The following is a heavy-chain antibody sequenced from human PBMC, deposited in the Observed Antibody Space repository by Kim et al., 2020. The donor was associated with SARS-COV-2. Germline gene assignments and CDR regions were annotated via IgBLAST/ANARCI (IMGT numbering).Heavy chain of an antibody. Sequence: SETLSLTCTVSGGSISSYYWSWIRQPPGKGLEWIGYIYYSGSTNYNPSLKSRVTISVDTSKNQFSLKLSSVTAADTAVYYCARDTNAPSGTKYYGMDVWGQGTTVTVSS. CDR1: GGSISSYY. CDR2: IYYSGST. J-gene: IGHJ6*02. CDR3: ARDTNAPSGTKYYGMDV. D-gene: IGHD3-10*01. V-gene: IGHV4-59*01.